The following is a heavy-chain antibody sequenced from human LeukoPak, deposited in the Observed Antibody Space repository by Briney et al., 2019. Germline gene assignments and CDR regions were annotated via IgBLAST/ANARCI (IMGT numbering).Heavy chain of an antibody. Sequence: PGGSLRLSCAASGFTFSSYAISWVRQAPGKGLEWVSAISGSGGSTYYADSVKGRFTISRDNSKNTLYLQMNSLRAEDTAVYYCAKACADWGQDYYYGMDVWGQGTTVTVSS. D-gene: IGHD2-21*02. V-gene: IGHV3-23*01. CDR3: AKACADWGQDYYYGMDV. CDR1: GFTFSSYA. J-gene: IGHJ6*02. CDR2: ISGSGGST.